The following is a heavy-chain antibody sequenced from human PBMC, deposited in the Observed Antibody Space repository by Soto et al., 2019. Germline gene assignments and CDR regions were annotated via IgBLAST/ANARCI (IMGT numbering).Heavy chain of an antibody. CDR3: ATVGLVRNGYMGVVRGDY. CDR1: GFTFSSYA. V-gene: IGHV3-23*01. Sequence: EVQLLESGGGLVQPGGSLRLSCAASGFTFSSYAMSWVRQAPGKGLEWVSGITDGGGSTFYADSLQGRFTISRDNSKNTLYRQMSSLTAEDTAIYYCATVGLVRNGYMGVVRGDYWGQGTLVTVSA. J-gene: IGHJ4*02. CDR2: ITDGGGST. D-gene: IGHD2-8*02.